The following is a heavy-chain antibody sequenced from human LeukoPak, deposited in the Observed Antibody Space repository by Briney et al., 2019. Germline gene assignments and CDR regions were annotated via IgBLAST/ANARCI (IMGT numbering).Heavy chain of an antibody. CDR2: IYYSGST. D-gene: IGHD1-26*01. CDR3: ARSGSYPVGFDP. Sequence: SETLSLTCTVSGGSISSGDYYWSWIRQPPGKGLEWIGYIYYSGSTYYNPSLKSRVTISVDTSKNQFSLKLSSVTAADTAVYYCARSGSYPVGFDPWGQGTLVTVSP. V-gene: IGHV4-30-4*01. J-gene: IGHJ5*02. CDR1: GGSISSGDYY.